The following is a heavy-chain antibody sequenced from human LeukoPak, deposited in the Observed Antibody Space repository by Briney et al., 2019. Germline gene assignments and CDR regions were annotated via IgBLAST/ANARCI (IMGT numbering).Heavy chain of an antibody. Sequence: PSDALSLTCTVSCGSISSHYWNWIRQPAGKARELIGRKFIRGSANYSPPLKRRVTMSLDKYKSQFSPKLSSAPAADTAVYYCARDQGWVGVSVSLDLWGPGTLVTVSS. CDR3: ARDQGWVGVSVSLDL. J-gene: IGHJ5*02. D-gene: IGHD3-3*01. CDR2: KFIRGSA. CDR1: CGSISSHY. V-gene: IGHV4-4*07.